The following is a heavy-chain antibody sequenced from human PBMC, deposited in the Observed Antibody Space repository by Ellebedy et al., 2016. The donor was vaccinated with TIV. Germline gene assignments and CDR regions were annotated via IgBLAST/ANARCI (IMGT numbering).Heavy chain of an antibody. D-gene: IGHD3-10*02. Sequence: AASVKVSCKASGYTFTDYYVHWVRQAPGQGLEWMGWINPNTGATKYAQKFQGRVTMTRATSISTTYTELSSLRSDDAAVYYCAKALSAYDYYVLDFWGQGTLLTVSS. J-gene: IGHJ4*02. CDR1: GYTFTDYY. CDR3: AKALSAYDYYVLDF. CDR2: INPNTGAT. V-gene: IGHV1-2*02.